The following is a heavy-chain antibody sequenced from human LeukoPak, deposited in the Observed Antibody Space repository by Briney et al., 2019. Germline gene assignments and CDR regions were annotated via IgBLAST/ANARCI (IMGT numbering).Heavy chain of an antibody. D-gene: IGHD3-10*01. Sequence: PGGSLRLSCTASGFTFRNYWMGWVRQTPGKGLEWVANIDPDGSKKQYGDSVKGRYTTSRDNAKNSLDLQMSSLRAEDTAIYYCERIWYFGDNNWPYFDNWGHGTLVTVSS. CDR1: GFTFRNYW. CDR2: IDPDGSKK. V-gene: IGHV3-7*02. J-gene: IGHJ4*01. CDR3: ERIWYFGDNNWPYFDN.